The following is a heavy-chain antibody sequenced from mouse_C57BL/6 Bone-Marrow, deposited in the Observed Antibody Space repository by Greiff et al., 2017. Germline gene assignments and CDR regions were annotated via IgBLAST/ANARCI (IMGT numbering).Heavy chain of an antibody. J-gene: IGHJ2*01. CDR1: GFNIKDDY. CDR2: IDPENGDT. V-gene: IGHV14-4*01. Sequence: VQLQQSGAELVRPGASVKLSCTASGFNIKDDYMHWVKQRPEQGLEWIGWIDPENGDTEYASKFQGKATITADTSSNTAYLPLSSLTSEDTAFYYCTTYVLFDYWGQGTTLTVSS. CDR3: TTYVLFDY.